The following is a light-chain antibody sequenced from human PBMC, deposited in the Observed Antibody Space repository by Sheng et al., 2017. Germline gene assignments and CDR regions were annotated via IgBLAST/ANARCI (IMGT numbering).Light chain of an antibody. V-gene: IGKV1-27*01. J-gene: IGKJ1*01. CDR3: LQYNGYPRT. Sequence: DIQMTQSPSSLSASVGDRVTITCRASQDISGFLAWYQQTPGKVPKLLISVASTLQSGVPSRFSGSGSGTDFTLTITSLQPEDSATYYCLQYNGYPRTFGQGTKVEIK. CDR2: VAS. CDR1: QDISGF.